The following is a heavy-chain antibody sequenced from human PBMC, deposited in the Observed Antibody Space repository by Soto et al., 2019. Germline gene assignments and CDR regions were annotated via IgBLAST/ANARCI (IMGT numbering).Heavy chain of an antibody. CDR1: GFTFSGSA. V-gene: IGHV3-73*01. CDR2: IRSKANSYAT. D-gene: IGHD3-10*01. J-gene: IGHJ6*03. CDR3: TRHTMVRGVYYYMDV. Sequence: HPGGSLRLSCAASGFTFSGSAMHWVRQASGKGLEWVGRIRSKANSYATAYAASVKGRFTISRDDSKNTAYLQMNSLKTEDTAVYYCTRHTMVRGVYYYMDVWGKGTTVTVSS.